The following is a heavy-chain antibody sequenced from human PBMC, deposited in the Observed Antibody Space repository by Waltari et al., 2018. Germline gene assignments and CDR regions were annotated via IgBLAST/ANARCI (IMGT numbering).Heavy chain of an antibody. Sequence: QVHLLESGGGVVQPGTSLRRSCTVSGFASFIHGLHWVRQAPGKGLEWVAVIWHDGSQTYYGDSVKGRFTISRDNSKNMVYLQVDSLKVEDTAVYYCAREGISGSGEYYGMDVWGQGTTVTVS. D-gene: IGHD1-26*01. J-gene: IGHJ6*02. CDR3: AREGISGSGEYYGMDV. CDR2: IWHDGSQT. V-gene: IGHV3-33*01. CDR1: GFASFIHG.